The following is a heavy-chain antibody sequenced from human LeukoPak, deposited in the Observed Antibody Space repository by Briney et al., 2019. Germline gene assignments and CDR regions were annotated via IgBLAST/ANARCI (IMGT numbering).Heavy chain of an antibody. J-gene: IGHJ5*02. D-gene: IGHD5-12*01. CDR3: ASDQRPGWLHRKLHWFDP. Sequence: GGSLRLSCAASGFTFSSYWMHWVRQAPGKGLVWVSRINSDGSSTSYADSVKGRFTISRDNAKNTLYLQMNSLRAEDTAVYYCASDQRPGWLHRKLHWFDPWGQGTLVTVSS. V-gene: IGHV3-74*01. CDR1: GFTFSSYW. CDR2: INSDGSST.